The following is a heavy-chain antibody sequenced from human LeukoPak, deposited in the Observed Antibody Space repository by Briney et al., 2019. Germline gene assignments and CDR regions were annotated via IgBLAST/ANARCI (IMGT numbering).Heavy chain of an antibody. J-gene: IGHJ4*02. CDR2: IYYSGST. V-gene: IGHV4-59*01. CDR1: GGSISSYY. CDR3: ARAGFDWFVVKL. D-gene: IGHD3-9*01. Sequence: SETLSLTCTVSGGSISSYYWSWIRQPPGKGLEWIGYIYYSGSTNYNPSLKSRVTISVDTSKNQFSLKLSSVTAADTAVYYCARAGFDWFVVKLWGQGTLVTVSS.